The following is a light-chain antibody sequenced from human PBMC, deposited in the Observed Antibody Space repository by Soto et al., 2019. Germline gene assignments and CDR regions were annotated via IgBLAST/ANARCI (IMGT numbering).Light chain of an antibody. Sequence: QAVVTQEPSFSVSPGGTVTLTCGLSSGSVSTSYYPSWYQQTPGQPPRTLIYNTNSRFSGVPDRFSGSVLGDKAALTITGAQADDEADYYCVLYMSGGISVFGGGTKLTVL. CDR1: SGSVSTSYY. CDR3: VLYMSGGISV. J-gene: IGLJ3*02. CDR2: NTN. V-gene: IGLV8-61*01.